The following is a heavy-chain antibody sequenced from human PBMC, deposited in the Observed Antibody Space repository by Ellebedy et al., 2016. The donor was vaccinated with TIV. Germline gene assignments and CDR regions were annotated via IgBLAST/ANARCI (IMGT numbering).Heavy chain of an antibody. J-gene: IGHJ4*02. D-gene: IGHD5-18*01. V-gene: IGHV1-46*01. CDR3: ATVSEGQLWPSGDNDY. Sequence: ASVKVSCXASGYTFTSYYMHWVRQAPGQGLEWMGIINPSGGSTSYAQKFQGRVTMTRDTSTSTVYMELSSLRSEDTAVYYCATVSEGQLWPSGDNDYWGQGTLVTVSS. CDR1: GYTFTSYY. CDR2: INPSGGST.